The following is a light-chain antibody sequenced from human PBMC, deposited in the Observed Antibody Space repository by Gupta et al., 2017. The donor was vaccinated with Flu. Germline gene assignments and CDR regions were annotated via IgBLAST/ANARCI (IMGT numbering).Light chain of an antibody. V-gene: IGLV2-11*01. CDR3: GSYGGSNNLV. Sequence: QSALTQPRSVSGSPGQSVTISCTGTSSDVGGYNYVSWYQQHPGKAPKLMIYDVSERPSGVPDRFSGSKSGNTASLTISGLQAEDEADYYCGSYGGSNNLVFGGGTKLTVL. CDR1: SSDVGGYNY. J-gene: IGLJ2*01. CDR2: DVS.